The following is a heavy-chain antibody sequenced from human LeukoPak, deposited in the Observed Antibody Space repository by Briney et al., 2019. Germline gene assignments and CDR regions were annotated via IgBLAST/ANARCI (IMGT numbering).Heavy chain of an antibody. CDR1: GFTFSSYG. V-gene: IGHV1-18*01. J-gene: IGHJ4*02. CDR2: ISAFNGDT. CDR3: ARARRGGDYDSYFDY. Sequence: PGGSLRLSCAASGFTFSSYGITWVRQAPGQGLEWMGWISAFNGDTNYAQNFQGRVTMTTDTPTSTAYMDLRSLRSDDTAVYYCARARRGGDYDSYFDYWGQGTLVTVSS. D-gene: IGHD4-17*01.